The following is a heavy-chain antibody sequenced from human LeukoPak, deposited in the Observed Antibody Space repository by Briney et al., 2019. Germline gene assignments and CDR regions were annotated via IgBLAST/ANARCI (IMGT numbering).Heavy chain of an antibody. D-gene: IGHD3-22*01. J-gene: IGHJ4*02. CDR2: IYYSGST. Sequence: SETLSLTCTVSGGSISSSSYYWGWIRQPPGKGLEWIGSIYYSGSTYYNPSPKSRVTISVDTSKNQFSLKLSSVTAADTAVYYCASGYDNSGYYYVPDYWGQGTLVTVSS. CDR1: GGSISSSSYY. CDR3: ASGYDNSGYYYVPDY. V-gene: IGHV4-39*01.